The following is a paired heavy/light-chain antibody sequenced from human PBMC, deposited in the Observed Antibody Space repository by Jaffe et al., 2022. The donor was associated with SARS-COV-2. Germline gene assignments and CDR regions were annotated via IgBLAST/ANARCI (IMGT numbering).Light chain of an antibody. CDR1: QSISSS. Sequence: DIQMTQSPSTLSASVGDRVTMTCRASQSISSSLAWYQQKPGKAPNLLIYGASSLESGVPSRFSGSRSGTEFTLTISSLQPDDFATYYCQQYISYPLAFGGGTKVEIK. V-gene: IGKV1-5*03. CDR3: QQYISYPLA. J-gene: IGKJ4*01. CDR2: GAS.
Heavy chain of an antibody. CDR2: IYSGGSI. J-gene: IGHJ3*01. Sequence: ELQVVESGGGLVQPGGSLRLSCVASGFTVTTNHMTWVRQTPGKGLEWVSVIYSGGSIYYADSVKGRFTISRDNSKNTLYLQMNSLRTEDTAVYFCARDKIHPLTSESHHAFDLWGQGTMVTVSS. V-gene: IGHV3-66*02. D-gene: IGHD5-18*01. CDR1: GFTVTTNH. CDR3: ARDKIHPLTSESHHAFDL.